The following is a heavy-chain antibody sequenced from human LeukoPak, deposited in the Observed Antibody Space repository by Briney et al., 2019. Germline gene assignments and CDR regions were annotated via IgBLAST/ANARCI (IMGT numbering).Heavy chain of an antibody. V-gene: IGHV1-2*02. Sequence: ASVKVSCKASGYTFTGYYMHWVRQAPGQGLEWMGWINPNSGGTNYAQKFQGRVTMTRDTSISTAYMELSRLRSDDTAVYYCARYSSSYNYYYYYYMDVWGKGTTVTISS. CDR2: INPNSGGT. J-gene: IGHJ6*03. CDR1: GYTFTGYY. CDR3: ARYSSSYNYYYYYYMDV. D-gene: IGHD6-13*01.